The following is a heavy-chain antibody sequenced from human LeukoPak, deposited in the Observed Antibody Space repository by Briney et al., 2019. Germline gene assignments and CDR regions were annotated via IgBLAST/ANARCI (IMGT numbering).Heavy chain of an antibody. CDR1: GFTFSSYG. D-gene: IGHD3-22*01. Sequence: GGSLRLSCAASGFTFSSYGMHWGRQAPVKWLVWVPVIWYDGSNKYYADSVKGRFTISRDNSKNTLYLQMNSLRAEDTAVYYCARDLRDSSGYYPFDYWGQGTLVTVSS. CDR2: IWYDGSNK. V-gene: IGHV3-33*01. J-gene: IGHJ4*02. CDR3: ARDLRDSSGYYPFDY.